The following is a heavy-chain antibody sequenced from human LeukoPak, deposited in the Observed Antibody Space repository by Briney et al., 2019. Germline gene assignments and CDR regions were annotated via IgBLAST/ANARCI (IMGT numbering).Heavy chain of an antibody. CDR1: GDSISSGNDY. Sequence: SQTLSLTCTVSGDSISSGNDYWSWIRQPAGKGLEWIGRIYSNGDTKFNPSLKSRVTISPATSKNQFSQKFSSATAADTAVYYCASRHSKQQPYYYYMDIWGKGTTVTVSS. CDR3: ASRHSKQQPYYYYMDI. CDR2: IYSNGDT. D-gene: IGHD6-13*01. V-gene: IGHV4-61*02. J-gene: IGHJ6*03.